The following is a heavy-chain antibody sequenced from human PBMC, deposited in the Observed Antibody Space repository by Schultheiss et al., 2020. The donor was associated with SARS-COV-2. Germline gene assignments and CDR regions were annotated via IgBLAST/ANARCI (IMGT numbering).Heavy chain of an antibody. CDR1: GGSISSGDYY. D-gene: IGHD4-23*01. J-gene: IGHJ6*02. Sequence: SQTLSLTCTVSGGSISSGDYYWSWIRQPPGKGLEWIGYIYYSGSTYYNPSLKSRVTISVDTSKNQFSLKLSSVTAADTAVYYCARDLGYGGTNPPNYYGMDVWGQGTTVTVSS. V-gene: IGHV4-30-4*01. CDR3: ARDLGYGGTNPPNYYGMDV. CDR2: IYYSGST.